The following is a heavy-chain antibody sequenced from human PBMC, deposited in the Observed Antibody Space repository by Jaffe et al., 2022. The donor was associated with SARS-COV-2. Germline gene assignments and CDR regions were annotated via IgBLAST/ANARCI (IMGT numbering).Heavy chain of an antibody. Sequence: EVQVVESGGGLVQPGGSLRLSCAASGFTFSSYSMNWVRQAPGRGLEWLSYISISDTIYYADSVKGRFTISRDNAKNSLYLQMNSLRAEDTAVYYCARSNPSCYALRCYYYMDVWGKGTTVTVSS. CDR1: GFTFSSYS. CDR2: ISISDTI. CDR3: ARSNPSCYALRCYYYMDV. D-gene: IGHD2-2*01. V-gene: IGHV3-48*04. J-gene: IGHJ6*03.